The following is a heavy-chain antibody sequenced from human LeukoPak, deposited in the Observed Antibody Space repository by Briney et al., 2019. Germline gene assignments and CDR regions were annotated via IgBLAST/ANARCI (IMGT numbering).Heavy chain of an antibody. Sequence: AGGSLRLSCAASGFTFSSYGMHWVRQAPGKGLEWVVVIWYDGSNKYYADSVKGRFTISRDNSKNTLYLQMNSLRAEDTAVYYCAREGGYDPYFDYWGQGTLVTVSS. J-gene: IGHJ4*02. CDR3: AREGGYDPYFDY. CDR1: GFTFSSYG. CDR2: IWYDGSNK. V-gene: IGHV3-33*01. D-gene: IGHD5-12*01.